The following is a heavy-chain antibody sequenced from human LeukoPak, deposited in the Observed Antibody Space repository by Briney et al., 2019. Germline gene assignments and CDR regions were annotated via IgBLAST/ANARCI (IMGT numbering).Heavy chain of an antibody. CDR1: GFNFSGSA. CDR2: IRSKANSYAT. V-gene: IGHV3-73*01. D-gene: IGHD6-6*01. J-gene: IGHJ4*02. Sequence: GGSLRLSCAAFGFNFSGSAMHWVRQASGKGLEWVGRIRSKANSYATAFAASVKGRFTISRDESKNTAYLQMNSLKTEDTAVYYCTTGLVYWGQGTLVTVSS. CDR3: TTGLVY.